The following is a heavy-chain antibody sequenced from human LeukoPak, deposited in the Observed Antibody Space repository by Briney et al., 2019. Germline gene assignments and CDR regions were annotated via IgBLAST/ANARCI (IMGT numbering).Heavy chain of an antibody. CDR1: GYSYTNFW. CDR3: AAGGTSAP. J-gene: IGHJ5*02. Sequence: GESLKISCQGSGYSYTNFWIGWVRQMPGKGLEWMGVISPGDSGIRYSPSFQGQVTISVDKSISTAYLQWSSLKASDSAMYYCAAGGTSAPWGQGTLVTVSS. V-gene: IGHV5-51*01. D-gene: IGHD1/OR15-1a*01. CDR2: ISPGDSGI.